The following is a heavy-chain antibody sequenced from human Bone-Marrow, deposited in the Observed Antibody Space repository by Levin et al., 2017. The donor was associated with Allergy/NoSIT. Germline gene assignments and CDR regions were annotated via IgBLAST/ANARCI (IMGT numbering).Heavy chain of an antibody. CDR1: GFTFDDYA. CDR2: ISWNSTSI. D-gene: IGHD3-10*01. CDR3: AKGYYFGSGSYSLYYSYGMDV. J-gene: IGHJ6*02. Sequence: SCAASGFTFDDYAMHWVRQAPGKGLEWVSGISWNSTSIGYADSVKGRFTISRDNAKNSLYLLMNRLTAEDTALYYCAKGYYFGSGSYSLYYSYGMDVWGQGTTVTVSS. V-gene: IGHV3-9*01.